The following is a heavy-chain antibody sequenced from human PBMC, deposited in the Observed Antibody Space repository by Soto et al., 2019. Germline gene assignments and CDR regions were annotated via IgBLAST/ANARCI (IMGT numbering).Heavy chain of an antibody. Sequence: ASVKVSCKASGYTFTSYDINWVRQATGQGLEWMGWMNPNSGNTGYAQKFQGRVTMTRNTSISTAYMELSSLRSDDTAVYYCARDLMGASYYYYGMDVWGQGTTVTVSS. J-gene: IGHJ6*02. CDR1: GYTFTSYD. CDR2: MNPNSGNT. V-gene: IGHV1-8*01. D-gene: IGHD1-26*01. CDR3: ARDLMGASYYYYGMDV.